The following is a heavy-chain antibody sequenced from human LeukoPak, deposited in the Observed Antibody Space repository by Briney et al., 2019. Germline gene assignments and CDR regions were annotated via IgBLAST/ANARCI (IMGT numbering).Heavy chain of an antibody. CDR3: AKDPQVVTTGEIDY. CDR1: GFTFNTYT. J-gene: IGHJ4*02. V-gene: IGHV3-23*01. Sequence: GGSLRLSCAASGFTFNTYTVNWVRQAPGKGLEWVSAISGSGGSTYYADSVKGRFTISRDNSKNTLYLQMNSLRAEDTAVYYCAKDPQVVTTGEIDYWGQGTLVTVSS. CDR2: ISGSGGST. D-gene: IGHD4-23*01.